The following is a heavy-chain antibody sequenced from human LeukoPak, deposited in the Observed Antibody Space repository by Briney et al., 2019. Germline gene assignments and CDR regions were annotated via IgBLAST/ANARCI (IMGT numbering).Heavy chain of an antibody. CDR3: ARAGAIFLSLDP. V-gene: IGHV4-34*01. CDR1: DGSFSDYY. CDR2: INPSGGS. D-gene: IGHD3-9*01. Sequence: TSETLSLTCTVYDGSFSDYYWSWIRQPPGKGLEWIGEINPSGGSNYNPSLRSRVTISEDTSKIQFSLKPSSVTAADTAVYYCARAGAIFLSLDPWGQGTLVTVSS. J-gene: IGHJ5*02.